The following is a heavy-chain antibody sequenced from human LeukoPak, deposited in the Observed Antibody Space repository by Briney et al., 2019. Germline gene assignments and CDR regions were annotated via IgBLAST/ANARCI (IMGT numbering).Heavy chain of an antibody. CDR1: GFTFSSYA. CDR2: NSGGGVTST. CDR3: AKAGSHSYFDY. D-gene: IGHD1-26*01. V-gene: IGHV3-23*01. Sequence: PGGSLRLSCAASGFTFSSYAMNWVRQAPGRGLVWVSANSGGGVTSTYYADSVKGQFTNSRDNAQNTLYLQMNSLRAEDTAVYYCAKAGSHSYFDYWGQGTLVTVSS. J-gene: IGHJ4*02.